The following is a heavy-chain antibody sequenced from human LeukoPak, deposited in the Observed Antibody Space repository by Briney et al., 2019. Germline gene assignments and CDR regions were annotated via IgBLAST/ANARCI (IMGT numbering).Heavy chain of an antibody. D-gene: IGHD3-22*01. V-gene: IGHV4-59*01. CDR2: LYYSGST. Sequence: SETLSLTCTVWGGPISSYYWSWLPQPPGKGRVGMGYLYYSGSTNYTPSLKSRVTISVDTSKNQFSLKLRPVTAADTAVYYCARDHYYDSSGPNYYMDVWGKGTTVTVSS. CDR3: ARDHYYDSSGPNYYMDV. J-gene: IGHJ6*03. CDR1: GGPISSYY.